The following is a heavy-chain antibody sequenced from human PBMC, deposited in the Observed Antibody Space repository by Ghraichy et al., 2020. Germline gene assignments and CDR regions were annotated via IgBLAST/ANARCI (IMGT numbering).Heavy chain of an antibody. CDR3: ASGLSGWYGGNWFDP. J-gene: IGHJ5*02. CDR2: IYHSGST. V-gene: IGHV4-4*02. CDR1: GGSISSSNW. Sequence: SETLSLTCAVSGGSISSSNWWSWVRQPPGKGLEWIGEIYHSGSTNYNPSLKSRVTISVDKSKNQFSLKLSSVTAADTAVYYCASGLSGWYGGNWFDPWGQGTLVTVSS. D-gene: IGHD6-19*01.